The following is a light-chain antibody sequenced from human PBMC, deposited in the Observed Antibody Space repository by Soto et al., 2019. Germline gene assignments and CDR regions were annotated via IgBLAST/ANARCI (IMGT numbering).Light chain of an antibody. CDR1: SSDVGSYNY. V-gene: IGLV2-14*03. Sequence: QSVLTQPASVSGSPGQSITISCIGTSSDVGSYNYVSWYQQHPGEAPKVMIYDVSSRPSGVSTRFSGSKSGNTASLTISGFQAEDEAQYYCTSRTSATTVVFGGGTKVTVL. CDR2: DVS. J-gene: IGLJ3*02. CDR3: TSRTSATTVV.